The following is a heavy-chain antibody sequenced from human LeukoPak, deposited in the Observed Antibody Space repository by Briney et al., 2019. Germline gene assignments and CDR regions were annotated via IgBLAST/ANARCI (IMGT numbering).Heavy chain of an antibody. Sequence: TSQTLSLARNVAAGSTSSSSYDWGWIREPPGKGLEWIGSTHYSGRLDYLPTHKSRVSISVDTCKTQFTLQLGSVTAAYTAVYYCARRARSIAVAGIDYWGQGTLVTVSS. CDR1: AGSTSSSSYD. J-gene: IGHJ4*02. CDR2: THYSGRL. CDR3: ARRARSIAVAGIDY. D-gene: IGHD6-19*01. V-gene: IGHV4-39*01.